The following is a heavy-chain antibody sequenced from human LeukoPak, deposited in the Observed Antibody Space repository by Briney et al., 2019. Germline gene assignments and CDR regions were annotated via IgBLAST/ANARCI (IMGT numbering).Heavy chain of an antibody. J-gene: IGHJ4*02. CDR1: GFTFTTYW. Sequence: PGGSLRLSCEASGFTFTTYWMHWVRQAPGKGLVWVSLINSDGSTTNYADSVQGRFTISRDNAKNTLYLQMNSLRAEDTAVYYCERDASETMNGNYWGQGTLVTVSS. D-gene: IGHD1-1*01. CDR2: INSDGSTT. V-gene: IGHV3-74*01. CDR3: ERDASETMNGNY.